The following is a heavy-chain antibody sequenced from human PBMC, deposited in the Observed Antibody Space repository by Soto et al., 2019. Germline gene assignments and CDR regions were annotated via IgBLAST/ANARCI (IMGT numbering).Heavy chain of an antibody. CDR1: GFTFSSYS. CDR3: ARDFVGYCSSTSCYACDY. D-gene: IGHD2-2*01. CDR2: ISSSSSYI. Sequence: EVQLVESGGGLVTPGGSLRLSCAASGFTFSSYSMNWVRQAPGKGLEWVSSISSSSSYIYYADSVKGRFTISRDNAKNSLYLQMNSLRAEDTAVYYCARDFVGYCSSTSCYACDYWGQGTLVTVSS. V-gene: IGHV3-21*01. J-gene: IGHJ4*02.